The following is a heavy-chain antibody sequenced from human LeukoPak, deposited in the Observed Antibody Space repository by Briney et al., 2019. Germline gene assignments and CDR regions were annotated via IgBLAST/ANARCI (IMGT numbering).Heavy chain of an antibody. Sequence: GGSLRLSCAASGFTVSTYAMTWVRQAPGKGLEWVSSITGSGGSTYYADSVKGRFTISRDNSENTVFLQMDSLRAEDTAVYYCARCRPDSSGSADYWGQGTLVTVSP. CDR3: ARCRPDSSGSADY. J-gene: IGHJ4*02. CDR2: ITGSGGST. V-gene: IGHV3-23*01. D-gene: IGHD6-19*01. CDR1: GFTVSTYA.